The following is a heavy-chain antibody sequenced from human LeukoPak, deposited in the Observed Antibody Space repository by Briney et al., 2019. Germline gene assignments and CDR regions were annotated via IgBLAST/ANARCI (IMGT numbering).Heavy chain of an antibody. J-gene: IGHJ4*02. D-gene: IGHD1-26*01. V-gene: IGHV3-48*01. CDR3: TRDRGGSSTPLDY. Sequence: GGSLRLSCAASGFTFSGYSMNWVRQAPGKGLEWVSFINGNSAAINYADSVRGRFTISRDNAKNSVYLQMNSLRAEDTAVYYCTRDRGGSSTPLDYWGREPWSPSPQ. CDR1: GFTFSGYS. CDR2: INGNSAAI.